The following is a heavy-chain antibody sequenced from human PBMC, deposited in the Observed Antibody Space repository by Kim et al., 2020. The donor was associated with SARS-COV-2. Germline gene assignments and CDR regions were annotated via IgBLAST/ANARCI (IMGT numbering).Heavy chain of an antibody. CDR1: GFTFSSSW. CDR3: ARGKVTAAIVDY. CDR2: INGDASSI. J-gene: IGHJ4*02. Sequence: GGSLRFSCAASGFTFSSSWMHWVRQAPGKGLVWVSRINGDASSITYADSVKGRFTISRDNAKNTLYLQMNSLRAEDTAVYYCARGKVTAAIVDYWGPGTLVTVSS. V-gene: IGHV3-74*01. D-gene: IGHD2-2*01.